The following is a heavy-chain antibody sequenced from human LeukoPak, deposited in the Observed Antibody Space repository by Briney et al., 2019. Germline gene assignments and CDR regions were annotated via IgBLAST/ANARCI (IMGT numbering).Heavy chain of an antibody. D-gene: IGHD3-16*01. Sequence: ASVKVSCKVSGYTLTELSMHWVRQAPGKGLEWMGGFDPEDGETIYAQKFQGRVTMTEDTSTDTAYMELSSLRSEDTAVYYCATDRAGVWGSSLGWFDPWGQGTLVTVSS. CDR3: ATDRAGVWGSSLGWFDP. CDR1: GYTLTELS. J-gene: IGHJ5*02. CDR2: FDPEDGET. V-gene: IGHV1-24*01.